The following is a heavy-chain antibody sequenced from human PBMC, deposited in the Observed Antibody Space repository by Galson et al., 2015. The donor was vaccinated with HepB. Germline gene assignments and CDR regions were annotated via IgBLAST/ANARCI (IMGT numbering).Heavy chain of an antibody. V-gene: IGHV3-30*04. J-gene: IGHJ4*02. CDR1: GFPFSRYD. CDR3: ARDFYPIKRYGSGSSPDY. Sequence: SLRLSCAASGFPFSRYDMHWVRQAPGKGLEWVAIISYDGNSKYYADSVKGRFTISRNNSTNTLFLIMNSLRPEDTAVYYCARDFYPIKRYGSGSSPDYWGQGTLVTVSS. CDR2: ISYDGNSK. D-gene: IGHD3-10*01.